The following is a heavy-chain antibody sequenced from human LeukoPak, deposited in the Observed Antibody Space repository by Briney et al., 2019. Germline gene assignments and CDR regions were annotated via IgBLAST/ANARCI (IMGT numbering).Heavy chain of an antibody. J-gene: IGHJ4*02. Sequence: PSETLSLTCTVSGGSISSYYWSWIRQPPGKGLEWIGYIYYSGSTNYNPSLKSRVTISVDTSKNQFSLKLSSVTAADTAVYYCARLPGIAAEPFDYWGQGTLVTVSS. CDR2: IYYSGST. CDR3: ARLPGIAAEPFDY. CDR1: GGSISSYY. V-gene: IGHV4-59*08. D-gene: IGHD6-13*01.